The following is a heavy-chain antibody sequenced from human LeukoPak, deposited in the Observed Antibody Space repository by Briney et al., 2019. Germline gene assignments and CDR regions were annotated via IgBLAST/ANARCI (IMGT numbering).Heavy chain of an antibody. CDR1: GASISSSTYS. Sequence: PSQTLSLTCAVSGASISSSTYSWSWIRQSPGKGLEWIGCLYHAGRTYYDPSLNSRVTISVDTSKNQFSLKMTSVNAADTAVYYCATSTGPVVPAAIDYWGQGTLVTVSS. CDR3: ATSTGPVVPAAIDY. V-gene: IGHV4-30-2*06. CDR2: LYHAGRT. D-gene: IGHD2-2*01. J-gene: IGHJ4*02.